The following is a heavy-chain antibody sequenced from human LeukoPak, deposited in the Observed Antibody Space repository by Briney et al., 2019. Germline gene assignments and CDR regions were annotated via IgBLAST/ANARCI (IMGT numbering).Heavy chain of an antibody. V-gene: IGHV3-23*01. CDR3: AKSPPDVYSNSVPLLFDY. CDR1: GFTFSSYA. D-gene: IGHD4-11*01. Sequence: PGGSLRLSCAASGFTFSSYAMSWVRQAPGKGLERVSAISGSGGSTYYADSVKGRFTISRDNSKNTLYLQMNSLRAEDTAVYYCAKSPPDVYSNSVPLLFDYWGQGTLVTVSS. J-gene: IGHJ4*02. CDR2: ISGSGGST.